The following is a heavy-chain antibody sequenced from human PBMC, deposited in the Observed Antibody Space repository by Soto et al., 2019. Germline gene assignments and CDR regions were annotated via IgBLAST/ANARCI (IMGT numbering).Heavy chain of an antibody. D-gene: IGHD1-26*01. Sequence: GGSLRLSCAASGFTFSSYGMHWVRQAPGKGLEWVAVISYDGSNKYYADSVKGRFTISRDNSKNTLYLQMNSLRAEDTAVYYCAKAKYSGSYDTYYYGMDVWGQGTTVTVSS. J-gene: IGHJ6*02. V-gene: IGHV3-30*18. CDR3: AKAKYSGSYDTYYYGMDV. CDR1: GFTFSSYG. CDR2: ISYDGSNK.